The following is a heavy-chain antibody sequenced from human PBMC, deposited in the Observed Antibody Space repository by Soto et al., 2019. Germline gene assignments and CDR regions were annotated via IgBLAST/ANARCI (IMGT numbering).Heavy chain of an antibody. D-gene: IGHD1-26*01. CDR3: ARGVGATHFDY. CDR2: IPYGGTT. J-gene: IGHJ4*02. V-gene: IGHV4-59*01. Sequence: QVQLQEWGPRLVKPSETLSLTCTVSGGSITTYYWTWIRQPPGRGLEWIGYIPYGGTTNYNPSLKRRVTMSMDTSKNQFSLKLSSVTAADTAVYYCARGVGATHFDYWGQGILVTVSS. CDR1: GGSITTYY.